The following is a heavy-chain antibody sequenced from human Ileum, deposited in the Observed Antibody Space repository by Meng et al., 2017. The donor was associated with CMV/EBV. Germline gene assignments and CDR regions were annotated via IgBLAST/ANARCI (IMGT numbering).Heavy chain of an antibody. V-gene: IGHV3-15*01. CDR3: TTGGDCSQPNCYLNWNEDFDI. J-gene: IGHJ3*02. CDR1: GITFNAAW. D-gene: IGHD1-1*01. Sequence: GESLKISCSASGITFNAAWMTWVRQAPGKGLEWVGRITSKAYGATTDYSATVKGRFIVSRDDSQNTLYLQMNNLKTDDTAVYYCTTGGDCSQPNCYLNWNEDFDIWGQGTMVTVSS. CDR2: ITSKAYGATT.